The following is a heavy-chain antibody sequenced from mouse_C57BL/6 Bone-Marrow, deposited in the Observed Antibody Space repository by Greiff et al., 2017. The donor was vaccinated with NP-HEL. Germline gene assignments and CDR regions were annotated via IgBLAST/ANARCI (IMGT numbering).Heavy chain of an antibody. CDR2: IYPRSGNT. V-gene: IGHV1-81*01. Sequence: QVQLKESGAELARPGASVKLSCKASGYTFTSYGISWVKQRTGQGLEWIGEIYPRSGNTYYNEKFKGKATLTADKSSSTAYMELRSLTSEDSAVYFCASKRFYYGNYLDYWGQGTTLTVSS. J-gene: IGHJ2*01. D-gene: IGHD2-1*01. CDR3: ASKRFYYGNYLDY. CDR1: GYTFTSYG.